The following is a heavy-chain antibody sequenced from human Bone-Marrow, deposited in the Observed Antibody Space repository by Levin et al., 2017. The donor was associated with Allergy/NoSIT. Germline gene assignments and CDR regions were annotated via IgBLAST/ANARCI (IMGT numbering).Heavy chain of an antibody. Sequence: PGGSLRLSCAASGFTFSSYWMNWVRQAPGKGLEWVAKITQDGSAKYYVDSVRGRFTISRDNARNSLYLQMNSLRGEDTAAYYCARAVDATSQYFDFWGQGTLVTVSS. CDR2: ITQDGSAK. CDR3: ARAVDATSQYFDF. V-gene: IGHV3-7*01. D-gene: IGHD2-15*01. J-gene: IGHJ4*02. CDR1: GFTFSSYW.